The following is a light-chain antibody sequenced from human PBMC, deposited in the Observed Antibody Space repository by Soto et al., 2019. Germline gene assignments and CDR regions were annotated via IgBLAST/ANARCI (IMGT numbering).Light chain of an antibody. CDR1: QSIRSY. J-gene: IGKJ2*01. CDR2: AAS. Sequence: IQMTQSPSSLSASVGDRVTVTCRASQSIRSYLNWFQQKPGKAPKLLIYAASSLQGGVPSRFSGSGSGTDFTLTISSLQPEDFATYYCQQSYSTPFTFGQGTKLEIK. V-gene: IGKV1-39*01. CDR3: QQSYSTPFT.